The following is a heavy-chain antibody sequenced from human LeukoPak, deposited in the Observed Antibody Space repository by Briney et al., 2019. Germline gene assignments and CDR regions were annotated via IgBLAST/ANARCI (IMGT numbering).Heavy chain of an antibody. Sequence: SVKVSCKASGGTFSSYAISWVRQAPGQGLEWMRGIIPIFGTANYAQKFQGRVTITADESTSTAYMELSSLRSEDTAVYYCARGGDLTPITMVRGVITYWFDPWSQGTLVTVSS. D-gene: IGHD3-10*01. CDR2: IIPIFGTA. CDR1: GGTFSSYA. J-gene: IGHJ5*02. V-gene: IGHV1-69*13. CDR3: ARGGDLTPITMVRGVITYWFDP.